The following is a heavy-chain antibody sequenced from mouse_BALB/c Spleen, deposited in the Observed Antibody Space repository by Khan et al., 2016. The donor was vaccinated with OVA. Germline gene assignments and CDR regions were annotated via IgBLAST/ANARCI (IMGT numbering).Heavy chain of an antibody. CDR1: GYTFTEYT. CDR3: ARRDYYAYYWYFDV. Sequence: EVKLMESGPELVKPGASVKISCKTSGYTFTEYTIHWVKQSHGQSLEWIGRFNPNNGGAHYNQKFKGKATLTVDKSSSTAYMELRSLTSEDSAVYYCARRDYYAYYWYFDVWGAGTTVTVSS. J-gene: IGHJ1*01. CDR2: FNPNNGGA. D-gene: IGHD1-2*01. V-gene: IGHV1-18*01.